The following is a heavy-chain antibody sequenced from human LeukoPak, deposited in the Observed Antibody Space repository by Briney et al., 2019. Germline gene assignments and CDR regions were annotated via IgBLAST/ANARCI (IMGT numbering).Heavy chain of an antibody. CDR3: ARVTGYFQH. CDR1: GGSISSYY. Sequence: PSETLSLTCTVSGGSISSYYWSWIRQPPGKGLEWIGYIYYSGSTYYNPSLKSRVTISVDRSKNQFSLKLSSVTAADTAVYYCARVTGYFQHWGQGTLVTVSS. CDR2: IYYSGST. J-gene: IGHJ1*01. V-gene: IGHV4-59*12.